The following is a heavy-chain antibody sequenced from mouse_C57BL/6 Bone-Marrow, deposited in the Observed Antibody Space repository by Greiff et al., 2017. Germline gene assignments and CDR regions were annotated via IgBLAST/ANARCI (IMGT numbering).Heavy chain of an antibody. CDR2: IHPNSGST. V-gene: IGHV1-64*01. CDR1: GYTFTSYW. D-gene: IGHD1-1*01. J-gene: IGHJ3*01. Sequence: QVQLQQPGAELVKPGASVKLSCKASGYTFTSYWMHWVKQRPGQGLAWIGMIHPNSGSTNYNEKFTSKATLTVDKSSSTAYMQLSSLTSGDSAVYYCARSGLLRAWFAYWGQGTLVTVSA. CDR3: ARSGLLRAWFAY.